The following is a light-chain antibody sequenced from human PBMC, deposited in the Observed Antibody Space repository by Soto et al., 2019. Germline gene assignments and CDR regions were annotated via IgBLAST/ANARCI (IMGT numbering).Light chain of an antibody. Sequence: QSVLTQPPSVSGAPGQRVTISCTGSSSDIGGAYDVHWYQHLPGAVPKLLIYGDTNRPSGVPGRFSGPKSGTSASLAITGLQAEDEADYYCQSYASSLSGHVVFGGGTQLTVL. J-gene: IGLJ2*01. V-gene: IGLV1-40*01. CDR2: GDT. CDR1: SSDIGGAYD. CDR3: QSYASSLSGHVV.